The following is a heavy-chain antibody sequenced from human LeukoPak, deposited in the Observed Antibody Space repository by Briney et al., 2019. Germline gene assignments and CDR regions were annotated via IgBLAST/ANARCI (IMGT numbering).Heavy chain of an antibody. V-gene: IGHV3-72*01. CDR3: ARANYEILTGYFEF. CDR1: GFTFTDQY. D-gene: IGHD3-9*01. CDR2: TTNKVNSDTT. Sequence: SGGSLRLSCAASGFTFTDQYMEWVRQAPGKGLEWVGRTTNKVNSDTTEYAASVKGRFTISRDDSKNSLYLQMNSLKTEDTAVYYCARANYEILTGYFEFWGQGTLVTVSS. J-gene: IGHJ4*02.